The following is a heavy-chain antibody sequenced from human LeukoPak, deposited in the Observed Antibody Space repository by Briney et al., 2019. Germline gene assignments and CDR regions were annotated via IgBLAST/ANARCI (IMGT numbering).Heavy chain of an antibody. Sequence: SETLSLTCTVSGGSISSGDYYWSWIRQPPGKGLEWIGHIYYSGSTYYNPSLKSRVTISVDTSKNQFSLKLSSVTAADTAVYYCARARRAVVQDWGQGTLVTVSS. D-gene: IGHD3-22*01. V-gene: IGHV4-30-4*01. CDR1: GGSISSGDYY. CDR2: IYYSGST. J-gene: IGHJ4*02. CDR3: ARARRAVVQD.